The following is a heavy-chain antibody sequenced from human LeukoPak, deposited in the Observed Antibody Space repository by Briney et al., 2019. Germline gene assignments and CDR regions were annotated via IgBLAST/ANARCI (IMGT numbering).Heavy chain of an antibody. Sequence: GESLKISCKGSGYTLTTFWIARVRQVPGKGLEWMGIVFPGDSDTRYSPPFQGQVTISADRSINTAYLQWSSLKASDTAMYYCARSDGNSGGVFDFWGQGVLVTVST. D-gene: IGHD4-23*01. CDR1: GYTLTTFW. V-gene: IGHV5-51*01. CDR3: ARSDGNSGGVFDF. CDR2: VFPGDSDT. J-gene: IGHJ4*02.